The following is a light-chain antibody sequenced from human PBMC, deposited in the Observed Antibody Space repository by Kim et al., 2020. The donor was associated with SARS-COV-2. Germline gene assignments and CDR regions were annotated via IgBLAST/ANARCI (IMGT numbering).Light chain of an antibody. CDR1: KLGYKY. J-gene: IGLJ2*01. CDR3: QAWDSSTKV. V-gene: IGLV3-1*01. CDR2: QDS. Sequence: VSPGRTASITVSGDKLGYKYACWYQQKPGQSPVLVIYQDSKRPSGIPERFSGSNSGNTATLTISGTQAMDEADYYCQAWDSSTKVFGGGTQLTVL.